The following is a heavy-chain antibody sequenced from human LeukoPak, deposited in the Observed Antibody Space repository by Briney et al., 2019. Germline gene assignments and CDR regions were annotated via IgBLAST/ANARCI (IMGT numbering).Heavy chain of an antibody. CDR3: ARHHSGYDL. V-gene: IGHV4-39*01. J-gene: IGHJ4*02. D-gene: IGHD5-12*01. CDR1: GGSISSSSYC. CDR2: IYYSGSA. Sequence: SETLSLTCTVSGGSISSSSYCWGWIRQPPGKGLEWIGSIYYSGSAYYNPSLKSRVTISVDTSKNQFSLKLSSVTAADTAVYYCARHHSGYDLWGQGTLVTVSS.